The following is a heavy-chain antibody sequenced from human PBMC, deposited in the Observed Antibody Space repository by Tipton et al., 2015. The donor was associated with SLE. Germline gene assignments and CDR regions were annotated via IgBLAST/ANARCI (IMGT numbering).Heavy chain of an antibody. V-gene: IGHV4-59*11. CDR2: IYYSGST. Sequence: TLSLTCAVSGGSISSHYWSWIRQPPGKGLEWIGYIYYSGSTNYNPSLKSRVTISVGTSKNQFSLKLSSVTAADTAVYYCARPWELEAFDIWGQGTMVTVSS. CDR3: ARPWELEAFDI. D-gene: IGHD1-26*01. J-gene: IGHJ3*02. CDR1: GGSISSHY.